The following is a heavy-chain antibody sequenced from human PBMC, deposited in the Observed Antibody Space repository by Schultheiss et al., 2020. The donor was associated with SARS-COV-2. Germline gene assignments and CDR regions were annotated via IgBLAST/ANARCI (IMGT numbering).Heavy chain of an antibody. CDR3: ARDSGSSSWYYFDY. D-gene: IGHD6-13*01. CDR2: ISRSSRAI. Sequence: GGSLRLSCAASGFTFSDYCMNWVRQAPGKGLEWVSYISRSSRAIYYADSVKGRFTVSRDNAMNSLYLQMNSLRAEDTAVYYCARDSGSSSWYYFDYWGQGSLVTVSS. J-gene: IGHJ4*02. CDR1: GFTFSDYC. V-gene: IGHV3-48*01.